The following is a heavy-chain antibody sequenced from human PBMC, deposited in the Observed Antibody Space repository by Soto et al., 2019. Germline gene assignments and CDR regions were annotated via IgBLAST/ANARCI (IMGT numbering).Heavy chain of an antibody. CDR3: ARDHCSGGSGDHCYYYGMDV. J-gene: IGHJ6*02. CDR1: GYTFTSYG. Sequence: QVQLVQSGAEVKKPGASVKVSCKASGYTFTSYGISWVRQAPGQGLEWMGWISAYNGNTNNAQKLQGRVTMTTDTSPSTAYVELRSRRSDDTAVYCCARDHCSGGSGDHCYYYGMDVWGQGTTVTVSS. CDR2: ISAYNGNT. D-gene: IGHD2-15*01. V-gene: IGHV1-18*01.